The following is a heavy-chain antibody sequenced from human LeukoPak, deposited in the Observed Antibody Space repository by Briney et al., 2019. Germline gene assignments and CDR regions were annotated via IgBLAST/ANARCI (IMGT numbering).Heavy chain of an antibody. V-gene: IGHV1-2*02. J-gene: IGHJ3*02. Sequence: EASVKVSCKASGYTFTGYYMHWVRQAPGQGLEWMGWINPNSGGTNYAQKFQGRVTMTRDTSISTAYMELSRLRSDDTAVYYCARALGHTTVGNYAFDIWGQGTMVTVSS. CDR1: GYTFTGYY. CDR2: INPNSGGT. CDR3: ARALGHTTVGNYAFDI. D-gene: IGHD1-1*01.